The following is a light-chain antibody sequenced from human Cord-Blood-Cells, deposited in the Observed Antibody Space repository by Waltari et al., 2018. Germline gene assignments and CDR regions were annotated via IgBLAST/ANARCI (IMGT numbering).Light chain of an antibody. CDR1: SSDVGGYNY. Sequence: QSALTQPASVSGSPGQSITISCTGTSSDVGGYNYVSWYQQHPGKAPKLMIYDVRKRPSGVSNRFSGSNSGNTASRTISGLQAEDEADYYCSSYTSSSTYVFGTGTKVTVL. J-gene: IGLJ1*01. V-gene: IGLV2-14*01. CDR3: SSYTSSSTYV. CDR2: DVR.